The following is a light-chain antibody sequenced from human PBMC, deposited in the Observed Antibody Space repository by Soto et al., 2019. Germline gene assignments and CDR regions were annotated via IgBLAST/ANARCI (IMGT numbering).Light chain of an antibody. Sequence: DLQMTQSPSTLSGSLGDRVTSXXRASQTISSWLAWYQQKPGKAPKLXIYKASTLKSGVPSRFSGSGAGTDFTLTISSLEPEDFGVYYCQQRHNWPITFGQGTRLEIK. V-gene: IGKV1-5*03. CDR2: KAS. CDR1: QTISSW. CDR3: QQRHNWPIT. J-gene: IGKJ5*01.